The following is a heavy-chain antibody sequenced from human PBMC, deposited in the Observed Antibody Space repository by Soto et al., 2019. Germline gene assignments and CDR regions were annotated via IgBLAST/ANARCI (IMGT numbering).Heavy chain of an antibody. CDR1: GDIVSTNSAT. CDR3: ARLIGNSWLDS. D-gene: IGHD2-8*01. CDR2: TYYRTKWYN. Sequence: QVQLQQSGPGLVKPSQTLSLTCAISGDIVSTNSATWDWIMQSPSRGLEWLGRTYYRTKWYNYYAVSVKGRITITPDTSNNQLSLPMNSVTPDDTAVYYCARLIGNSWLDSWGQGPLVTVSS. J-gene: IGHJ5*01. V-gene: IGHV6-1*01.